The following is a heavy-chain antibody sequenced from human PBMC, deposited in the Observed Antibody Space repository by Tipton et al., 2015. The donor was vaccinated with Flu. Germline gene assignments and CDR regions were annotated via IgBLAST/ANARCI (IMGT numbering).Heavy chain of an antibody. CDR3: AREAAMILGKESWFDP. CDR1: GFTFTSYA. D-gene: IGHD3-22*01. CDR2: MYYSGST. Sequence: LRLSCAASGFTFTSYAMSWVRQAPGKGLEWIGYMYYSGSTNSNPSLKSRVTMSVDTSKNLFSLKLRSVTAADTAVYYCAREAAMILGKESWFDPWGQGSLVTVSS. J-gene: IGHJ5*02. V-gene: IGHV4-59*01.